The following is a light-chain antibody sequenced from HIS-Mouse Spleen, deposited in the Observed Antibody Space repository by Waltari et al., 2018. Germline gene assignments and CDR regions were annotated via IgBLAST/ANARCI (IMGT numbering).Light chain of an antibody. CDR3: QVLDSSSDPVV. V-gene: IGLV3-21*02. J-gene: IGLJ2*01. CDR2: DNS. CDR1: NLVSKS. Sequence: SYLLTQPPSLSAAPGHTGRSTCGGHNLVSKSGHWYQQRPGQAPVLVVYDNSDRPSGIPGRFSGSNSGNTATLTISRVEAGDEADYYCQVLDSSSDPVVFGGGTKLTVL.